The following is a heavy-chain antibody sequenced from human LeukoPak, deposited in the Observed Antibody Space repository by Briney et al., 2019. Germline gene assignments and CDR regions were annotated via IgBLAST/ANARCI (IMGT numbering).Heavy chain of an antibody. Sequence: GGSLRLSCAASGFTFSSYAMSWVRQAPGKGLEWVSAISGSGGSTYYADSVKGRFTISRDNSKNTLYLQMDSLRAEDTAVYYCAKGGQQLVRFNWFDPWGQGTLVTVSS. CDR1: GFTFSSYA. D-gene: IGHD6-13*01. V-gene: IGHV3-23*01. CDR2: ISGSGGST. J-gene: IGHJ5*02. CDR3: AKGGQQLVRFNWFDP.